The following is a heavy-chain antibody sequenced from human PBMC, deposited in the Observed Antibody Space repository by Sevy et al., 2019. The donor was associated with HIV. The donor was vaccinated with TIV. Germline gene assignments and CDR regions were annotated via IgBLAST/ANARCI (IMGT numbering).Heavy chain of an antibody. D-gene: IGHD2-15*01. CDR1: GFTLRSYA. CDR3: AKGPEDSNGHY. CDR2: ISGSGGST. J-gene: IGHJ4*02. Sequence: GGSLRLSCAASGFTLRSYAISWVRQAPGKGLEWVSGISGSGGSTYYADSVKGRFTISRDNSKNTLYLQMNSLRAEDTAVYYCAKGPEDSNGHYWGQGTLVTVSS. V-gene: IGHV3-23*01.